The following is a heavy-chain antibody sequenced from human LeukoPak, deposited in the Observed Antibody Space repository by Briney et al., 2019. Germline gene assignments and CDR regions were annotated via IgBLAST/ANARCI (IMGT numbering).Heavy chain of an antibody. CDR3: ARPTAPPDYYYMDV. Sequence: ASVKVSCKASGYTFTSYDINWVRQATGQGLEWMGWMNPNSGNTGYAQKFQGRVTITRNTSISTAYMELSSLRSEDTAVYYCARPTAPPDYYYMDVWGKGTTVTVSS. V-gene: IGHV1-8*03. J-gene: IGHJ6*03. CDR1: GYTFTSYD. CDR2: MNPNSGNT.